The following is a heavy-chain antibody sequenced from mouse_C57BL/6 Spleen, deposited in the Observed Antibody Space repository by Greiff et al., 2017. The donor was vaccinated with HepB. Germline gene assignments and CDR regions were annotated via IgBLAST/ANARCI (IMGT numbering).Heavy chain of an antibody. Sequence: VQLKESGAELVKPGASVKISCKASGYAFSSYWMNWVKQRPGKGLEWIGQIYPGDGDTNYNGKFKGKATLTADKSSSTAYMQLSSLTSEDSAVYFCARSSYDGYYGGFAYWGQGTLVTVSA. CDR3: ARSSYDGYYGGFAY. CDR2: IYPGDGDT. J-gene: IGHJ3*01. V-gene: IGHV1-80*01. D-gene: IGHD2-3*01. CDR1: GYAFSSYW.